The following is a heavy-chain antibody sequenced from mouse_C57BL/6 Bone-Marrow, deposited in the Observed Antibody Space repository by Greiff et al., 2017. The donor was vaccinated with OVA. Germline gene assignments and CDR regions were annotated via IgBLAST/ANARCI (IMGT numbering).Heavy chain of an antibody. V-gene: IGHV1-22*01. CDR2: INPNNGGT. CDR3: ASHLPAPYAMDY. Sequence: VQLQQSGPELVKPGASVKMSCKASGYTFTDYNMHWVKQSPGKSLEWIGYINPNNGGTSSNQKFKGKATLTVNQSSSTAYMELRSLTSEDSEVDYCASHLPAPYAMDYWGQGTSVTVSS. J-gene: IGHJ4*01. CDR1: GYTFTDYN.